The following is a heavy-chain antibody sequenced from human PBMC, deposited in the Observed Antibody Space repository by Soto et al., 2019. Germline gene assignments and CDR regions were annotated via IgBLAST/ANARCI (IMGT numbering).Heavy chain of an antibody. Sequence: TSETLSLTCTVSGGSISSYYWSWIRQPPGKGLEWIGYIYYSGSTNYNPSLKSRVTISVDTSKNQFSLKLSSVTAADTAVYYCARGSRGYYDSSGYYAFDIWGQGTMVTVSS. CDR1: GGSISSYY. CDR3: ARGSRGYYDSSGYYAFDI. J-gene: IGHJ3*02. V-gene: IGHV4-59*01. CDR2: IYYSGST. D-gene: IGHD3-22*01.